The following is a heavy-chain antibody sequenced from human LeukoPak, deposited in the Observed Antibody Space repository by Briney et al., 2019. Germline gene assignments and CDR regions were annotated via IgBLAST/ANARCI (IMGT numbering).Heavy chain of an antibody. J-gene: IGHJ4*02. CDR3: AADSSRDYFDY. V-gene: IGHV3-48*01. D-gene: IGHD3-22*01. CDR2: ISSRSATI. CDR1: GFTFSSYS. Sequence: GGSLRLSCAASGFTFSSYSMNWVRQAPGKGLEWVSYISSRSATIYYADSVKGRFTISRDNAKNSLYLQMNSLRAEDTAVYYCAADSSRDYFDYWGQGTLVTVSS.